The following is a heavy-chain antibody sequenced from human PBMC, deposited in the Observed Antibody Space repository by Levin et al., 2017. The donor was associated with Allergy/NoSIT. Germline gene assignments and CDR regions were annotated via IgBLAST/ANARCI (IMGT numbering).Heavy chain of an antibody. J-gene: IGHJ6*02. D-gene: IGHD2-21*02. V-gene: IGHV1-69*01. CDR3: ARTSKCGGDCYSEKWGPMYYYGMDV. Sequence: GQRLEWMGGIIPIFGTPKYAQKFQGRVTITADESTTTAYMELSSLISEDTAVYFCARTSKCGGDCYSEKWGPMYYYGMDVWGQGTTVIVSS. CDR2: IIPIFGTP.